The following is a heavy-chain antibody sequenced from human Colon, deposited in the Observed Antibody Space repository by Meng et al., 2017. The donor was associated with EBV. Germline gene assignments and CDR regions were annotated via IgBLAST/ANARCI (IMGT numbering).Heavy chain of an antibody. CDR1: GASISSNNW. Sequence: QAQPQESGPGLVEPSGTLSLTCAGSGASISSNNWGSWVRQPPGKGLEWIGEIYHGGNTNYNPSLKSRVTISVDRSNDQFSLSLSSVTAADTAVYYCARGNAYNAPSFDYWGQGTLVTVSS. CDR3: ARGNAYNAPSFDY. J-gene: IGHJ4*02. D-gene: IGHD5-24*01. V-gene: IGHV4-4*02. CDR2: IYHGGNT.